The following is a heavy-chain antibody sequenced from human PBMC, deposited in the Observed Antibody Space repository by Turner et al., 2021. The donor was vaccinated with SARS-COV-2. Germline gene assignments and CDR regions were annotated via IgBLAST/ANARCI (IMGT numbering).Heavy chain of an antibody. CDR1: GFTFSDFA. D-gene: IGHD3-3*01. CDR3: ARERRGYYAEY. Sequence: QVQLVESGGGVVQPGRSLRLSCAASGFTFSDFAMHWVRQAPGKGLAWVALISYDGSNQYYADSVKGRFTISRDDSKNTLYLQMNSLSAEDTAVYHCARERRGYYAEYWGQGSLVTVSS. J-gene: IGHJ4*02. CDR2: ISYDGSNQ. V-gene: IGHV3-30-3*01.